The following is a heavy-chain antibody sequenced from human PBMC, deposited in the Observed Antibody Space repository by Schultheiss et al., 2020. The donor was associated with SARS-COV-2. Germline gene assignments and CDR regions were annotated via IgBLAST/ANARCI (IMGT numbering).Heavy chain of an antibody. CDR2: IYHSGST. CDR1: GGSFSGYY. CDR3: ARLSYGRLPNYYYYGMDV. J-gene: IGHJ6*02. D-gene: IGHD3-10*01. Sequence: GSLRLSCAVYGGSFSGYYWSWIRQPPGKGLEWIGEIYHSGSTNYNPSLKSRVTISVDTSKTQFSLKLSSVTAADTAVYYCARLSYGRLPNYYYYGMDVWGQGTTVTVSS. V-gene: IGHV4-34*01.